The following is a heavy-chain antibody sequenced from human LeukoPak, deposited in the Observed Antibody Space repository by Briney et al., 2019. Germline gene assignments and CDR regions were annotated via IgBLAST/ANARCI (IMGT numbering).Heavy chain of an antibody. CDR2: INPNSGT. Sequence: ASVKVSCKASGYTFSDYYIHWVRQGPGQGLEWMGWINPNSGTNYAQNFQGRVTMTRDTSISTAYMELGRLRSDDTAVYYCAREEQHQRGRHFEYWGQGTLVTVSS. CDR1: GYTFSDYY. D-gene: IGHD6-13*01. J-gene: IGHJ4*02. CDR3: AREEQHQRGRHFEY. V-gene: IGHV1-2*02.